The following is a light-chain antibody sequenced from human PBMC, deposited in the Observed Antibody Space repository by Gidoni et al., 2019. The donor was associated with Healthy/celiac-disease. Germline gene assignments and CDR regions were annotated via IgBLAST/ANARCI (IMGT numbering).Light chain of an antibody. CDR1: ALPKQY. V-gene: IGLV3-25*02. CDR2: KDS. Sequence: SYWLPQPPSVSVSPGQTARITCSGDALPKQYAYWYQQKPGQAPVLVIYKDSERPSGIPERFSGSSSGTTVTLTISGVQAEDGGDYYCQAADSSGPWVFGGGTKLTVL. J-gene: IGLJ3*02. CDR3: QAADSSGPWV.